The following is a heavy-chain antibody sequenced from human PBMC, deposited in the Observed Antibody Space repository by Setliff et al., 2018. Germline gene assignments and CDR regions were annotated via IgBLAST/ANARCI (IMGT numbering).Heavy chain of an antibody. CDR3: AREKMATNYYYYYMDV. D-gene: IGHD5-12*01. CDR2: ISSSSSTI. Sequence: GGSLRLSCAASGFIFRSYEMNWVRQAPGKGLEWVSYISSSSSTIYYADSVKGRFTISRDNAKNSLYLQMNSLRAEDTAVYYCAREKMATNYYYYYMDVWGQGTTDTVS. CDR1: GFIFRSYE. V-gene: IGHV3-48*01. J-gene: IGHJ6*03.